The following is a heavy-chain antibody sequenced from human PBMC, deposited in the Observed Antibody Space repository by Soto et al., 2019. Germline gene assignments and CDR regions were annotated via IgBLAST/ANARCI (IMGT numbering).Heavy chain of an antibody. Sequence: GGSLRLSCAASGFTVSSNYMSWVRQAPGKGLEWVSVIYSGGSTYYDDSVKGRFTLSRDNSKNTLYLQMNSLRAEDTAVYSCARGYYCDRSGYYYSYGMDVWGQGTTVTVSS. CDR2: IYSGGST. J-gene: IGHJ6*02. CDR1: GFTVSSNY. CDR3: ARGYYCDRSGYYYSYGMDV. V-gene: IGHV3-66*01. D-gene: IGHD3-22*01.